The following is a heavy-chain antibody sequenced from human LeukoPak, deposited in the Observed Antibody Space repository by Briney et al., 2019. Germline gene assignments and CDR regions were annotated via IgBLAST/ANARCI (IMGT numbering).Heavy chain of an antibody. CDR1: GGSISSSSYY. J-gene: IGHJ3*02. D-gene: IGHD6-6*01. CDR2: IYYSGST. CDR3: ARVQRFEYSSSFNAFDI. V-gene: IGHV4-61*05. Sequence: PSETLSLTCTVSGGSISSSSYYWGWIRQPPGKGLDWIGYIYYSGSTNYNPSLKSRVTISVDTSKNQFSLKLSSVTAADTAVYYCARVQRFEYSSSFNAFDIWGQGTMVTVSS.